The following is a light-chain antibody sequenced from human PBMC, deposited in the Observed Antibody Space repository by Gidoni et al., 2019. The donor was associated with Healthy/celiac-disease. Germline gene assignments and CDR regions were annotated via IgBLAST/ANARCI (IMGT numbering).Light chain of an antibody. Sequence: DINMTQSPSTLSASVGDRSTITCRAIQSISSWLDWYQQKPGKDPKLLIYKASSLESGVPSRFSGSGSGTEFNLTISSLQPEDVATYYCKQYNSYPWTFXQXTKVEIK. V-gene: IGKV1-5*03. CDR2: KAS. CDR3: KQYNSYPWT. CDR1: QSISSW. J-gene: IGKJ1*01.